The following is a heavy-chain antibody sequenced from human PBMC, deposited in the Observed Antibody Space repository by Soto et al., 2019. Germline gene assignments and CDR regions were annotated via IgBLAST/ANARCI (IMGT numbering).Heavy chain of an antibody. J-gene: IGHJ3*02. CDR3: AGHWKQRGGDDAFEI. V-gene: IGHV5-10-1*01. Sequence: GESLKISCKGSGYSFTSYWISWVRQMPGKGLEWMGRIDPSDSYTNYSPSFQGHVTISADKSISTAYLQWSSLQASDTAMYYCAGHWKQRGGDDAFEIWGQRTTVPVSS. CDR1: GYSFTSYW. CDR2: IDPSDSYT. D-gene: IGHD5-18*01.